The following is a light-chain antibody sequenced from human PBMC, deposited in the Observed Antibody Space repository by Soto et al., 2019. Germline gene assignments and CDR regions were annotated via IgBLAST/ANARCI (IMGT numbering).Light chain of an antibody. J-gene: IGKJ2*01. CDR1: QSINSE. V-gene: IGKV3-15*01. Sequence: EIVMTQSPATLSLSPGERAALSCRASQSINSELAWYQQKPGQPPRLLIYGASTRATGVPASFTGSESGSECTLTISGLQSEDFAVYYCQQGHNWPLTFGQGTRLEI. CDR2: GAS. CDR3: QQGHNWPLT.